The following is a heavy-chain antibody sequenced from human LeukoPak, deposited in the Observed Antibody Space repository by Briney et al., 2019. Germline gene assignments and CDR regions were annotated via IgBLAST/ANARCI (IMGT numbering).Heavy chain of an antibody. CDR2: ISGSGGST. J-gene: IGHJ4*02. V-gene: IGHV3-23*01. CDR3: ATYRQVLLPFES. D-gene: IGHD2/OR15-2a*01. Sequence: GGSLRLSCAASGFSFSTTWMHWVRQAPGKGLEWVSAISGSGGSTYYADSVKGRFTISRDNSKNTLYLQMNSLRAEDTAIYYCATYRQVLLPFESWGQGTLVTVSS. CDR1: GFSFSTTW.